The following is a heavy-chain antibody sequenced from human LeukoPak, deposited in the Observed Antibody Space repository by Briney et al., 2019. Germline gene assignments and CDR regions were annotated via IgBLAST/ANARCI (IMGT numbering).Heavy chain of an antibody. D-gene: IGHD6-6*01. CDR3: ARDRWYSSSSGDY. CDR1: GYTFTGYY. V-gene: IGHV1-2*02. Sequence: GASVKVSCKASGYTFTGYYMHWVRQAPGQGLEWMGWINPNSGGTNYAQKFQGRVTMTRDTSISTAYMELSRLRSDDTAVYYCARDRWYSSSSGDYWGQGTLVTVSS. J-gene: IGHJ4*02. CDR2: INPNSGGT.